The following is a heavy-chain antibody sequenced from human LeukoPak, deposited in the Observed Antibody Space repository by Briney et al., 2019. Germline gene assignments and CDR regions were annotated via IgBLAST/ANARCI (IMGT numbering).Heavy chain of an antibody. Sequence: GGSLRLSCAASGFTFSSYSMNWVRQAPGKGLEWVSSISSSSSYIYYADSVKGRFTISRDNAKNSLYLQMNSLRAEDTAVYYCASNTFGGVIVFYWGQGTLVTVSP. CDR1: GFTFSSYS. D-gene: IGHD3-16*02. CDR2: ISSSSSYI. V-gene: IGHV3-21*01. J-gene: IGHJ4*02. CDR3: ASNTFGGVIVFY.